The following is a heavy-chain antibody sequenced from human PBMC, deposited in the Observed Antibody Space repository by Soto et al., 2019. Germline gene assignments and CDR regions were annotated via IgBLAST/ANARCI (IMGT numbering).Heavy chain of an antibody. D-gene: IGHD2-21*02. CDR2: IIPIFGTA. CDR3: ARVSSSCVGDCDSYAFDI. V-gene: IGHV1-69*01. CDR1: GGTFSSYA. Sequence: QVQLVHSGAEVKKPGSSVKVSCKASGGTFSSYAISWVRQAPGQGLEWMGGIIPIFGTANYAQKFQGRVTITAEESTSTAYMELSSLRSEDTAVYYCARVSSSCVGDCDSYAFDIWGQGTMVTVSS. J-gene: IGHJ3*02.